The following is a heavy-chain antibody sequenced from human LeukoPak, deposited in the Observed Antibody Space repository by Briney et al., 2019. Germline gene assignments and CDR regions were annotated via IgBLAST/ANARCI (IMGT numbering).Heavy chain of an antibody. CDR1: GGSISSGSYY. CDR2: IYTSGST. J-gene: IGHJ4*02. Sequence: SETLSLTCTVSGGSISSGSYYWSWIRQPAGKGLEWIGHIYTSGSTNYNPSLKSRVTISVDTSKNQFSLKLSSVTAADTAVYYCARMVRRLQRLNIGRYSDYATGYYLDYWGQGTLVTVSS. V-gene: IGHV4-61*09. D-gene: IGHD5-12*01. CDR3: ARMVRRLQRLNIGRYSDYATGYYLDY.